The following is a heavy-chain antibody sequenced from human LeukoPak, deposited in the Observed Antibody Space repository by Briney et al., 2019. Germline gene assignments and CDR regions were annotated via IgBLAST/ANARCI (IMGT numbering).Heavy chain of an antibody. J-gene: IGHJ3*02. V-gene: IGHV4-4*07. CDR1: GGSISSYY. CDR2: IYTRWST. D-gene: IGHD3-9*01. CDR3: ARDGDYDILTRYLHAFDI. Sequence: PSETLSLTCTCSGGSISSYYWSWIRQPAGRELEWVGRIYTRWSTNYNPSLKSRVTMPVDTSKNQFLLMLSSVTAADTAVYYCARDGDYDILTRYLHAFDIWGPGIIVTVAS.